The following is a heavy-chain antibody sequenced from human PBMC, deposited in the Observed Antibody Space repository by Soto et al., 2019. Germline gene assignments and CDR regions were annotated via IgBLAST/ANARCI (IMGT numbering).Heavy chain of an antibody. CDR1: GFTFSSYG. CDR2: ISYDGSNK. Sequence: PGGSLRLSCAASGFTFSSYGMHWVRQAPGKGLEWVAVISYDGSNKYYADSVKGRFTISRDNSKNTLYPQMNSLRAEDTAVYYCAKMSRFLDHYFDYWGQGTLVTVSS. CDR3: AKMSRFLDHYFDY. V-gene: IGHV3-30*18. J-gene: IGHJ4*02. D-gene: IGHD3-3*01.